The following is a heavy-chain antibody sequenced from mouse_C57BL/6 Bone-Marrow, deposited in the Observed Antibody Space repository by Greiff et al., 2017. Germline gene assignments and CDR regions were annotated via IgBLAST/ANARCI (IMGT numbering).Heavy chain of an antibody. CDR2: IYPGSGST. J-gene: IGHJ4*01. D-gene: IGHD2-4*01. CDR1: GYTFTSYW. CDR3: ARTGDYGDGDYYAMDD. Sequence: QVQLQQPGAELVKPGASVKMSCKASGYTFTSYWITWVKQRPGQGLEWIGDIYPGSGSTNYNEKFKSKATLTVDTSSSTAYIQLSSLTSEDSAVYYCARTGDYGDGDYYAMDDWGQGTSVTVSS. V-gene: IGHV1-55*01.